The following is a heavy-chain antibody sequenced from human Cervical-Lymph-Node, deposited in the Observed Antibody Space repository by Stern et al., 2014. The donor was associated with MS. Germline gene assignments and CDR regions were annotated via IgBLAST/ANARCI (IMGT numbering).Heavy chain of an antibody. J-gene: IGHJ5*02. Sequence: QVQLQESGPGLLRPSETLSLTCTVSGASITSYYWSWIRQPPGKGLEWIGYIYYSGTTNYNASLTGRVAISIDTSKTQFSLRLSSVTAADTAVYYCARATDLWGQGTLVTVSS. CDR1: GASITSYY. CDR2: IYYSGTT. CDR3: ARATDL. V-gene: IGHV4-59*01.